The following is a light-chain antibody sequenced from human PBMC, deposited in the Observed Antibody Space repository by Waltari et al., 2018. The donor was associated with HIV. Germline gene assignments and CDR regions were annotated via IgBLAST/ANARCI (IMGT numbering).Light chain of an antibody. CDR3: CSYAGNNTFYV. CDR2: DVI. Sequence: QSALTQPRPVSGSPGPSVPIYCPRTTSAVGGYNYVSWYQQHPGKGPKVKIYDVIKRPSGVPDRFSGSKSGNTASLTISGLQAEDEADYYCCSYAGNNTFYVFGTGTKVTVL. CDR1: TSAVGGYNY. J-gene: IGLJ1*01. V-gene: IGLV2-11*01.